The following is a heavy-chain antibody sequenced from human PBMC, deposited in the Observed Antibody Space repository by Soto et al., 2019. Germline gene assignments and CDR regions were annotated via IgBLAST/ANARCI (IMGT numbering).Heavy chain of an antibody. CDR2: INSDGSST. D-gene: IGHD2-15*01. V-gene: IGHV3-74*01. J-gene: IGHJ4*02. CDR3: VRTSLVVAAATREDY. CDR1: GFTFSSYW. Sequence: EVQLVESGGGLVQPGGSLRLSCAASGFTFSSYWMHWVRQAPGKGLLWVSRINSDGSSTSYADSVKGRFTISRDKAKNTLYLQMNSLRAEDTAVYYCVRTSLVVAAATREDYWGQGTLVTVSS.